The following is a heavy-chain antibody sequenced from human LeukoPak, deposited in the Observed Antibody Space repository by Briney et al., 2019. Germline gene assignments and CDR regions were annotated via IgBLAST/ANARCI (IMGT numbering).Heavy chain of an antibody. J-gene: IGHJ4*02. D-gene: IGHD4-17*01. CDR3: ARHDYGDYSFDY. V-gene: IGHV4-59*01. CDR1: GGSISSYY. Sequence: SETLSLTCTVSGGSISSYYWSWIRQPPGKGLEWIGYIYYSGSTNYNPSLKSRVTISVDTSKNQFSLKLSSVTAADTAVYYCARHDYGDYSFDYWGQGTLVTVSS. CDR2: IYYSGST.